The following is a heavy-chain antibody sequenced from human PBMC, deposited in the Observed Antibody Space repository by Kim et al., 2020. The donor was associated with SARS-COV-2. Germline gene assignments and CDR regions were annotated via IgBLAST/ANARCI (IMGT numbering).Heavy chain of an antibody. CDR3: ARGDLTIFGVVTPDAFDI. V-gene: IGHV3-30*07. J-gene: IGHJ3*02. D-gene: IGHD3-3*01. Sequence: KGRFTISRDNSKNTLYLQMNSLRAEDTAVYYCARGDLTIFGVVTPDAFDIWGQGTMVTVSS.